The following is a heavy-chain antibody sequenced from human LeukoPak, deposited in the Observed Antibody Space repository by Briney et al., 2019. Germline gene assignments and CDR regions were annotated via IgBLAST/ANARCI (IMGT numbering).Heavy chain of an antibody. J-gene: IGHJ6*03. CDR2: ISKSSDYI. Sequence: GGSLRLSCAASGFTFSSYGMHWVRQAPGKGLEWVSSISKSSDYIKYADSVRGRFTISRDNAKNSLYLQMNSLRAEDTAVYYCARHLEKDFWTGIYKDYYYYYMDVWGKGTTVTVSS. CDR3: ARHLEKDFWTGIYKDYYYYYMDV. D-gene: IGHD3/OR15-3a*01. V-gene: IGHV3-21*01. CDR1: GFTFSSYG.